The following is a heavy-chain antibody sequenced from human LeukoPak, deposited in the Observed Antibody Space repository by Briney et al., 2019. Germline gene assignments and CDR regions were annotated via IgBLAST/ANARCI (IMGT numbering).Heavy chain of an antibody. CDR2: ISSSSSTI. CDR3: ARDADTAMVHYYYYYMDV. V-gene: IGHV3-48*01. D-gene: IGHD5-18*01. J-gene: IGHJ6*03. Sequence: GGSLRLSCAASGFTFSSYSMNWVRQAPGKGLEWVSYISSSSSTIYYADSVKGRFTISRDNAKNSLYLQMNSLRAEDTAVYYCARDADTAMVHYYYYYMDVWGKGTTVTVSS. CDR1: GFTFSSYS.